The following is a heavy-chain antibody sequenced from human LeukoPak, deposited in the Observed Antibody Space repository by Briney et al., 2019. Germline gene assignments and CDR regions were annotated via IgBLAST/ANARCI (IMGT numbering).Heavy chain of an antibody. Sequence: GGSLRLSCTASGFTFGDYAMSWVRQAPGKGLEWVGFIRSKAYGGTTEYAASVKGRFTISRDDSKSIAYLQMNSLKTEDTAVYYCTRGILWFGEPSLFDYWGQGTLVTVSS. CDR2: IRSKAYGGTT. CDR1: GFTFGDYA. CDR3: TRGILWFGEPSLFDY. D-gene: IGHD3-10*01. V-gene: IGHV3-49*04. J-gene: IGHJ4*02.